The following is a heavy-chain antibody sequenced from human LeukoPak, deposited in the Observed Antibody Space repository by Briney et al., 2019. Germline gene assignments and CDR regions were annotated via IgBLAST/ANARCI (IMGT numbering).Heavy chain of an antibody. CDR1: GYTFIGYY. V-gene: IGHV1-2*02. D-gene: IGHD5-24*01. Sequence: ASVKVSCKASGYTFIGYYLHWVRQAPGQGLEWMGWINPNSGGTNYAQKFQGRVNMTRDTSISTAYMELTRLTSDDTAVYYCARDWMANTFDYWGQGTLVTVSS. CDR2: INPNSGGT. CDR3: ARDWMANTFDY. J-gene: IGHJ4*02.